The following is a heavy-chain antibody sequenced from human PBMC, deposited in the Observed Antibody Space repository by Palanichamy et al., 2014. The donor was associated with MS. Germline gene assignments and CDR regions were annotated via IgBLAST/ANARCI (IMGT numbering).Heavy chain of an antibody. Sequence: QVQLQQWGAGLLEPSETLSLTCAVYGGSFSGYYWSWIRQPPGKGLEWIGEINHSGSTNYNPSLKSRVTISVDTSKNQFSLKLSSVTAADTAVYYCARGHRDYGIDYWGQGTLVTVSS. J-gene: IGHJ4*02. V-gene: IGHV4-34*01. CDR3: ARGHRDYGIDY. CDR2: INHSGST. D-gene: IGHD4-17*01. CDR1: GGSFSGYY.